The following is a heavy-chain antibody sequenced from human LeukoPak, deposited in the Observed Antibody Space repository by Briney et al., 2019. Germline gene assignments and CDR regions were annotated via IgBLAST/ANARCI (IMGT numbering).Heavy chain of an antibody. CDR2: TFPVLGTA. J-gene: IGHJ6*03. Sequence: SVKVSCKASGGTFKNYCISWVRQAPGQGLEWMGGTFPVLGTANYAQKFQGRVTITTDESTSTCYMELSSLRYEDTAIYYCASVPPPYYYYMDVWGKGTTVTVS. CDR1: GGTFKNYC. CDR3: ASVPPPYYYYMDV. D-gene: IGHD3-10*02. V-gene: IGHV1-69*05.